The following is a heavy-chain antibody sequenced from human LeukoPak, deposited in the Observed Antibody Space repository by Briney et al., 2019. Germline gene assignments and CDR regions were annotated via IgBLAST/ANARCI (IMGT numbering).Heavy chain of an antibody. J-gene: IGHJ6*02. V-gene: IGHV3-43*02. D-gene: IGHD5-18*01. Sequence: GGSLRLSCAASVFTFDDYAMHWVRQAPGKGLEWVSLISGDGGSTYYADSVKGRFTISRDNSKNSLYLQMNSLRTEDTALYYCAKDILKQLWLLGLPRGSYGMDVWGQGTTVTVSS. CDR3: AKDILKQLWLLGLPRGSYGMDV. CDR2: ISGDGGST. CDR1: VFTFDDYA.